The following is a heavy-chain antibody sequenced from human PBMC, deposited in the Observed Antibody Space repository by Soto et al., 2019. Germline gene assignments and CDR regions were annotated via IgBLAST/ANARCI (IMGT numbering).Heavy chain of an antibody. Sequence: LQLQESGPGLVKPSETLSLPCTVSGGFISSSSYYWGWIRQPPGKGLEWIGSIFYNGSTYYNPSLKSRVTIAVDTSKNQLSLKLRSVTAEDTAGYYGARQGSSWSDKYYFDYWGQGTLVIVSS. D-gene: IGHD6-13*01. CDR3: ARQGSSWSDKYYFDY. V-gene: IGHV4-39*01. CDR2: IFYNGST. J-gene: IGHJ4*02. CDR1: GGFISSSSYY.